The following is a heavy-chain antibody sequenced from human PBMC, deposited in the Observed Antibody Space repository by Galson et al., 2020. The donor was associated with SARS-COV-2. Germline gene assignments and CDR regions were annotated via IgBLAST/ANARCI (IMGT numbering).Heavy chain of an antibody. J-gene: IGHJ4*02. CDR3: ARANAGYHIDY. Sequence: SQTLSLTCTVSGGSISSYYWSWIRQPPGQGLEWLGYIYYSGSTNYNPSLKSRVTISVDTSKNQFSLKLSSVTAADTAVYYCARANAGYHIDYWGQGTLVTVSS. CDR2: IYYSGST. D-gene: IGHD5-12*01. V-gene: IGHV4-59*01. CDR1: GGSISSYY.